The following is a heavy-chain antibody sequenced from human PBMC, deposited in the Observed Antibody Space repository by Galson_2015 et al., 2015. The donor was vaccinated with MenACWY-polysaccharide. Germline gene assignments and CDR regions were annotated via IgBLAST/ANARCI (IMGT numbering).Heavy chain of an antibody. CDR1: GFTFSSYD. CDR2: IVGSGANT. D-gene: IGHD6-13*01. V-gene: IGHV3-23*01. CDR3: AKDTLHAAGTSND. Sequence: SLRLSCAASGFTFSSYDMSWVRQAPGKGLEWVAVIVGSGANTYYTDSVKGRFIISRDNSKNTVYLQMNSLRAEDTALYYCAKDTLHAAGTSNDWGQGTLVTVSS. J-gene: IGHJ4*02.